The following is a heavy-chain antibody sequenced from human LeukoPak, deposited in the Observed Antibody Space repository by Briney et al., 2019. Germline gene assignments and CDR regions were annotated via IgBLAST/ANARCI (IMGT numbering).Heavy chain of an antibody. V-gene: IGHV3-9*01. J-gene: IGHJ4*02. CDR2: ISWNSGSI. CDR1: GFTVSSNY. CDR3: AKDKAAAALYYFDY. D-gene: IGHD6-13*01. Sequence: GGSLRLSCAASGFTVSSNYMSWVRQAPGKGLEWVSGISWNSGSIGYADSVTGRFTISRDNAKNSLYLQMNSLRAEDTALYYCAKDKAAAALYYFDYWGQGTLVTVSS.